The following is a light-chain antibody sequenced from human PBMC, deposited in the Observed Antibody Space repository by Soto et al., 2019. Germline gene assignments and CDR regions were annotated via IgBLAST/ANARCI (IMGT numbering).Light chain of an antibody. J-gene: IGKJ1*01. CDR1: QRVSSSY. CDR3: QQYETSLWLT. Sequence: EILLTQSPGTLSLSPGERATLSCRASQRVSSSYLAWYQQKPGQAPRLLIYGTASRVTGVPTRCSGSGSGTDFTLSITRLEPEDFVVYYCQQYETSLWLTFGQGTKVDIK. V-gene: IGKV3-20*01. CDR2: GTA.